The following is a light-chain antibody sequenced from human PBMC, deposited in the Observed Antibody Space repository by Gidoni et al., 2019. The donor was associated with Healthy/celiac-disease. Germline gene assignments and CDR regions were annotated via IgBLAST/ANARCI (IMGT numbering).Light chain of an antibody. CDR2: DAS. Sequence: DIQMTQSPSSLSASVGDRVTITCQASQDISNYLNWYQQKPGKASKLLIYDASNLETGVPSRFSGSGSGTDFTFTISSLQPEDIATYYCQQYDNLPLTFXGXTKVXIK. CDR1: QDISNY. J-gene: IGKJ4*01. CDR3: QQYDNLPLT. V-gene: IGKV1-33*01.